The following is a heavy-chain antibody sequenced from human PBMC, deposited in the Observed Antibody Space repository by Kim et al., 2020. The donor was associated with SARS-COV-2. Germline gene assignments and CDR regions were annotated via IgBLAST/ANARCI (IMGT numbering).Heavy chain of an antibody. J-gene: IGHJ3*02. D-gene: IGHD2-15*01. CDR2: ISSNGGST. Sequence: GGSLRLSCAASGFTFSSYAMHWVRQAPGKGLEYVSAISSNGGSTYYANSVKGRFTISRDNSKNTLYLQMGSLRAEDMAVYYCARPRGEYCSGGSCYFDAFDIWGQGTMVTVSS. CDR3: ARPRGEYCSGGSCYFDAFDI. CDR1: GFTFSSYA. V-gene: IGHV3-64*01.